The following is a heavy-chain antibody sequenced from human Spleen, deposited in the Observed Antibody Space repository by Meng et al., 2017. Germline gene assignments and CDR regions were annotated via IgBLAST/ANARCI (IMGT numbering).Heavy chain of an antibody. CDR3: AILEGG. Sequence: ASVKVSCKTSGATFNSYGISWVRQAPGQGLEWIGWINPNGGGTNYAHKFLGRVTVTRDMSTSTAYMDMSSLTFDDTAVYYCAILEGGWGQGTLVTVSS. V-gene: IGHV1-2*07. J-gene: IGHJ4*02. D-gene: IGHD1-1*01. CDR1: GATFNSYG. CDR2: INPNGGGT.